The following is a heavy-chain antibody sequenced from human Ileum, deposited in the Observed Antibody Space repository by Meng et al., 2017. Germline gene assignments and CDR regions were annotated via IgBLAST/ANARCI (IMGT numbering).Heavy chain of an antibody. Sequence: QVQLVQSEAEVRKPGASVKVSCRASWYTFTSYDIHWVRQAPGQGLEWMGWMSPNSGNTGYSQNFQGRVTLTRSTPLRTVYMELSSLQSEDTAVYYCARVVSSGTFGDWFDPWGQGTLVTVSS. J-gene: IGHJ5*02. D-gene: IGHD3-10*01. V-gene: IGHV1-8*01. CDR2: MSPNSGNT. CDR3: ARVVSSGTFGDWFDP. CDR1: WYTFTSYD.